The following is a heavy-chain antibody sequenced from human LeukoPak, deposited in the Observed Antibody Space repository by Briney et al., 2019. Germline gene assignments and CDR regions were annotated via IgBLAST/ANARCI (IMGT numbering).Heavy chain of an antibody. CDR1: GIIFSNYW. D-gene: IGHD5-18*01. CDR2: INRDGSST. V-gene: IGHV3-74*01. Sequence: GGSLRLSCAASGIIFSNYWMHWVRQAPGKGLVWVSRINRDGSSTSYADSVKGRFTISRDNAKNTLYLRMNSLRAEDTAVYYCARGGGYSYGSFDYWGQGTLVTVSS. CDR3: ARGGGYSYGSFDY. J-gene: IGHJ4*02.